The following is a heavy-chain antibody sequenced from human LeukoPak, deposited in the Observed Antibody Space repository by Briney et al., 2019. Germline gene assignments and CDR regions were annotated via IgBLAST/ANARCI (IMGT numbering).Heavy chain of an antibody. J-gene: IGHJ4*02. CDR3: ARTLDGYNLAFDY. Sequence: SETLSLTCTVSGGSISSYYWSWIRQPPGKGLEWIGYIYYSRSTNYNPSLKSRVTITVDTSKNQFSLKLSSVTAADTAVYYCARTLDGYNLAFDYWGQGTLVTVSS. CDR2: IYYSRST. CDR1: GGSISSYY. V-gene: IGHV4-59*01. D-gene: IGHD5-24*01.